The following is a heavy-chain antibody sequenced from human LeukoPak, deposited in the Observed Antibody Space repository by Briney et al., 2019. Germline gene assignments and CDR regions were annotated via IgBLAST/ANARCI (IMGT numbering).Heavy chain of an antibody. CDR3: ARGYYDFWSGYYNDY. J-gene: IGHJ4*02. D-gene: IGHD3-3*01. Sequence: PSETLSLTCTVSGGSISSYYCSWIRQPPGKGLEWIGSIYYSGSTNYNPSLKSRVTISVDTSKNQFSLKLSSVTAADTAVYYCARGYYDFWSGYYNDYWGQGTLVTVSS. CDR1: GGSISSYY. V-gene: IGHV4-59*01. CDR2: IYYSGST.